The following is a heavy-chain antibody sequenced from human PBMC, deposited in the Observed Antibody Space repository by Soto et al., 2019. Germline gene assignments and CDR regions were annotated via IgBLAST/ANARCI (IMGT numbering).Heavy chain of an antibody. CDR3: ARGHRVVPAAFVFDY. V-gene: IGHV4-59*01. CDR2: IYYSGST. J-gene: IGHJ4*02. CDR1: GGSISSYY. D-gene: IGHD2-2*01. Sequence: SETLSLTCTVSGGSISSYYWSWIRQPPGKGLEWIGYIYYSGSTNYNPSLKSRVTISVDTSKNQFSLKLSSVTAADTAVYYCARGHRVVPAAFVFDYWGQGTLVTVSS.